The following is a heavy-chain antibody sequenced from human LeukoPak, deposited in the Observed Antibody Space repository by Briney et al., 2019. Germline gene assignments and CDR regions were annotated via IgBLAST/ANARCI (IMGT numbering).Heavy chain of an antibody. CDR3: ARDGSNWLDY. CDR2: IYPDDSDT. J-gene: IGHJ4*02. Sequence: GDSLKISCKGSGYSFTSYWIGWVRHMPGKGLEWMGIIYPDDSDTRYSPSFEGQVTISADKPTNTAYLQWSSLKASDTAMYYCARDGSNWLDYWGQGTLVTVSS. V-gene: IGHV5-51*01. D-gene: IGHD6-13*01. CDR1: GYSFTSYW.